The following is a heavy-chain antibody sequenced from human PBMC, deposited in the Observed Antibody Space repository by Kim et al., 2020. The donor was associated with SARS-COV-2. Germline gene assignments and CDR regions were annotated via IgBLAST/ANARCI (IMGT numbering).Heavy chain of an antibody. Sequence: GGSLRLSFAASGFTFSSYGMHWVRQAPGKGLEWVAVISYDGSNKYYADSVKGRFTISRDNSKNTLYLQMNSLRAEDTAVYYCAKGSVTTGIWYYFDYWGQGTLVTVSS. V-gene: IGHV3-30*18. CDR3: AKGSVTTGIWYYFDY. CDR2: ISYDGSNK. CDR1: GFTFSSYG. D-gene: IGHD4-17*01. J-gene: IGHJ4*02.